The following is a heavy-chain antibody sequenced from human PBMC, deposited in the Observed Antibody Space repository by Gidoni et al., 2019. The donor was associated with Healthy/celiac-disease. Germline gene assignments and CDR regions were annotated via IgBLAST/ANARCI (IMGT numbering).Heavy chain of an antibody. V-gene: IGHV6-1*01. CDR3: ARVDLGYCSSTSCYTGFDP. J-gene: IGHJ5*02. D-gene: IGHD2-2*02. Sequence: QVQLQQSGPGLVKPSQTLSLTCAISGDSVSRNSAAWNWIRQSPSRGLEWLGRTYYRSKWYNDYAVSVKSRITINPDTSKNQFSLQLNSVTPEDTAVYYCARVDLGYCSSTSCYTGFDPWGQGTLVTVSS. CDR1: GDSVSRNSAA. CDR2: TYYRSKWYN.